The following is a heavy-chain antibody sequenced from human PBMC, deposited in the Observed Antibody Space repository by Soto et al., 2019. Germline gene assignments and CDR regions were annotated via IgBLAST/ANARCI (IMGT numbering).Heavy chain of an antibody. J-gene: IGHJ4*02. Sequence: QVQLVQSGAEVKKPGSSVKVSCKASGDTFSSYAISWVRQAPGQGLEWMGGIIPIFGTANYAQKFQGRVTITADESTSTAYMELSSLRSEDTAVYYCASTYYYGSGSSPPHYFDYWGQGTLVTVSS. CDR2: IIPIFGTA. D-gene: IGHD3-10*01. V-gene: IGHV1-69*12. CDR3: ASTYYYGSGSSPPHYFDY. CDR1: GDTFSSYA.